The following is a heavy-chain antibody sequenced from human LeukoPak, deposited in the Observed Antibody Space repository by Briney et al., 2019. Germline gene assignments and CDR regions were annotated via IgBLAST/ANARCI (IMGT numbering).Heavy chain of an antibody. V-gene: IGHV5-51*01. D-gene: IGHD3-3*01. CDR3: ARLTRAAGDAFDI. J-gene: IGHJ3*02. Sequence: GESLKISFKGSGYSLTNYWIGWVRQMPGKGLEWMGIIYPGDSDSRYSPSFQGQVTISVDKSISTAYLQWSSLKASDTAMYYCARLTRAAGDAFDIWGQGTMVTVSS. CDR2: IYPGDSDS. CDR1: GYSLTNYW.